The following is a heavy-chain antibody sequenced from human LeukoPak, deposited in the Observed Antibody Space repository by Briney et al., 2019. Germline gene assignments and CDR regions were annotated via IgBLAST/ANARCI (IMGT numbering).Heavy chain of an antibody. D-gene: IGHD6-19*01. CDR1: GSRFTNYW. CDR3: ARRSVAGVYNWFDP. CDR2: IYPGDSET. Sequence: GESLQISCQGSGSRFTNYWIGWVRPLPGKGLEWMGIIYPGDSETKYSPSFQGQVTISADKSISTAYLQWSSLKASDTAMYYCARRSVAGVYNWFDPWGQGTLVTVSS. V-gene: IGHV5-51*01. J-gene: IGHJ5*02.